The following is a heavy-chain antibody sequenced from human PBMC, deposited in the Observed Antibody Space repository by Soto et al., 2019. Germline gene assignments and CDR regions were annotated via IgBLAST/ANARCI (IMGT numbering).Heavy chain of an antibody. Sequence: GASVKVSCKASRYALTSNDVNWVRQDTGQGLEWMGWMNPNTGNTGYAQKFQGRVTMSVNTSKNQLSLKLTSVTAADTAVYYCARGLAPVELDYWGPGALVTVSS. J-gene: IGHJ4*02. CDR1: RYALTSND. CDR2: MNPNTGNT. V-gene: IGHV1-8*01. D-gene: IGHD6-19*01. CDR3: ARGLAPVELDY.